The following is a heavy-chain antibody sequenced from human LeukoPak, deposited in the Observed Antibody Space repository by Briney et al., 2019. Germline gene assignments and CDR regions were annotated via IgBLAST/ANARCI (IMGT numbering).Heavy chain of an antibody. CDR2: ISGSGGST. CDR1: GFTFSSYA. J-gene: IGHJ4*02. Sequence: PGGSLRLSCAASGFTFSSYAMSWVCQAPGKGLEWVSAISGSGGSTYYADSVKGRFTISRDNSKNTLYLQMNSLRAEDTAVYYCAKVGYDILTGYDYWGQGTLVTVSS. V-gene: IGHV3-23*01. CDR3: AKVGYDILTGYDY. D-gene: IGHD3-9*01.